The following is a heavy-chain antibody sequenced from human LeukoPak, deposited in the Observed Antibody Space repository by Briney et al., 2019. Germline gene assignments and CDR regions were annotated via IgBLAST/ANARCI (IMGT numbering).Heavy chain of an antibody. D-gene: IGHD1-26*01. CDR2: ISGSGGST. J-gene: IGHJ4*02. CDR1: GFTFSNYA. Sequence: GGSLRLSCAASGFTFSNYAMSWVRQAPGKGLEWVSGISGSGGSTYYADSVGRFSISRDNSNNTLYLQLTSLRADDTAVYYCAKEGRGMGAATMDYWGQGTLVPVSS. V-gene: IGHV3-23*01. CDR3: AKEGRGMGAATMDY.